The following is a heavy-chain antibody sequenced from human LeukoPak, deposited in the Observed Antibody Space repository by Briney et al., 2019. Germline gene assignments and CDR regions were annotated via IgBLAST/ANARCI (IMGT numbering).Heavy chain of an antibody. D-gene: IGHD3-22*01. CDR2: IYYSGST. CDR3: ARGGSDSSGSDAFDI. V-gene: IGHV4-59*01. CDR1: GGSISSYY. J-gene: IGHJ3*02. Sequence: SETLSLTCTVSGGSISSYYWSWIWQPPGKGLEWIGYIYYSGSTNYNPSLKSRVTISVDTSKNQFSLKLSSVTAADTAVYYCARGGSDSSGSDAFDIWGQGTMVTVSS.